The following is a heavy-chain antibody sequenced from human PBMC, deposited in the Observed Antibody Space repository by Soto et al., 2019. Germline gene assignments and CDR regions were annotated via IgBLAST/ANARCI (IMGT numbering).Heavy chain of an antibody. D-gene: IGHD3-3*01. CDR1: GFTFSSYG. CDR2: IWYDGSNK. J-gene: IGHJ6*02. V-gene: IGHV3-30*02. Sequence: PGGSLRLSCAASGFTFSSYGMHWVRQAPGKGLEWVAVIWYDGSNKYYADSVKGRFTISRDNSKNTLYLQMNSLRAEDTAVYYCAKDPGNPRENTIFGVVIIPTYYYGMDVWGQGTTFTVSS. CDR3: AKDPGNPRENTIFGVVIIPTYYYGMDV.